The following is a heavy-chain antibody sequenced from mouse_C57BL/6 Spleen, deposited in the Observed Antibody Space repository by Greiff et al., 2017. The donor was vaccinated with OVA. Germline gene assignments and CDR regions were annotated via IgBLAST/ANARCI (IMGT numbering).Heavy chain of an antibody. CDR2: IDPENGDT. CDR3: TTWGTVVAKGY. V-gene: IGHV14-4*01. CDR1: GFNIKDDY. Sequence: EVQLQQSGAELVRPGASVKLSCTASGFNIKDDYMHWVKQRPEQGLEWIGWIDPENGDTEYASKFQGKATITADTSSNTAYLQLSSLTSEDTAVYYCTTWGTVVAKGYWGQGTTLTVSS. D-gene: IGHD1-1*01. J-gene: IGHJ2*01.